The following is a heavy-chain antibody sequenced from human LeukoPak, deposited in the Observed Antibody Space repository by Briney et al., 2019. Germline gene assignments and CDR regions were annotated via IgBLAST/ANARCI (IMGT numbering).Heavy chain of an antibody. CDR2: INAGNGNT. CDR1: GYTSTSYA. CDR3: ARVPNWPPNWYFDL. Sequence: GASVKVSCKASGYTSTSYAMHWVRQAPGQRLEWMGWINAGNGNTKYSQKFQGRVTITRDTSASTAYMELSSLRSEDTAVYYCARVPNWPPNWYFDLWGRGTLVTVSS. J-gene: IGHJ2*01. V-gene: IGHV1-3*01. D-gene: IGHD7-27*01.